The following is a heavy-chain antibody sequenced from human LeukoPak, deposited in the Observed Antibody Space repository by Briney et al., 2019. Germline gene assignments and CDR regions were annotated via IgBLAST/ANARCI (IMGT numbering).Heavy chain of an antibody. CDR1: GFTFSSYG. D-gene: IGHD2-2*01. CDR2: IWYDGSNK. CDR3: ARAGLGVPAAMVLVY. J-gene: IGHJ4*02. V-gene: IGHV3-33*01. Sequence: GGSLRLSRAASGFTFSSYGMHWVRQAPGKGLEWVAVIWYDGSNKYYADSVKGRFTISRDNSKNTLYLQMNSLRAEDTAVYYCARAGLGVPAAMVLVYWGQGTLVTVSS.